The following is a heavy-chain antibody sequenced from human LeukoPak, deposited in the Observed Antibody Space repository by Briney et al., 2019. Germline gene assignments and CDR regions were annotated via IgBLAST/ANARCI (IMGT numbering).Heavy chain of an antibody. D-gene: IGHD3-3*01. J-gene: IGHJ4*02. CDR1: GYSFTSFG. CDR2: SSAYNGNT. Sequence: ASVKVSCKASGYSFTSFGISWVRQAPGQGLEWMGWSSAYNGNTNYVQKFQGRVTMTTNTSTSTAYMELRSLRSDDTAVFYCVRDLGVDTSTIFFDLWGQGTLVTVSS. V-gene: IGHV1-18*01. CDR3: VRDLGVDTSTIFFDL.